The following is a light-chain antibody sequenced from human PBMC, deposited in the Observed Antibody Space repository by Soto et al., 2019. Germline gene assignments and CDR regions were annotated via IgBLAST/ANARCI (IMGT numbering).Light chain of an antibody. CDR2: KAS. J-gene: IGKJ1*01. V-gene: IGKV1-5*03. CDR3: QQYNSYSWT. CDR1: QSISSW. Sequence: DIPMTQSPSTLSASVGDRVTITCRASQSISSWLAWYQQKPGKAPKLLIYKASSLESGVPSRFSGSGSGTEFTLTISSLQPDDFATYYCQQYNSYSWTFGQGTKVDI.